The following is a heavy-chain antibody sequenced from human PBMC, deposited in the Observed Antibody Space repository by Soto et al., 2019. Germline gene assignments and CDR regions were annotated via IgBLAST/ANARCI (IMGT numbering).Heavy chain of an antibody. CDR3: ARKLGGGSYWNNWFDP. V-gene: IGHV1-69*06. D-gene: IGHD1-26*01. CDR2: IIPIFGTA. J-gene: IGHJ5*02. CDR1: GGTFSSYA. Sequence: GASVKVSCKAPGGTFSSYAISWVRQAPGQGLEWMGGIIPIFGTANYAQKFQGRVTITADKSTSTAYMELSSLRSEDTAVYYCARKLGGGSYWNNWFDPWGQGTLVTVSS.